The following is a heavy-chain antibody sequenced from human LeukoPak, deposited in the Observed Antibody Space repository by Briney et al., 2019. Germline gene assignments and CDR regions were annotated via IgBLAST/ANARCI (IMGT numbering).Heavy chain of an antibody. CDR2: ISGRGGE. V-gene: IGHV3-23*01. Sequence: GGSLRLSCAASGFTFSNYAMSWVRQAPGKGLEWVSGISGRGGEYYADSVKGRFTISRDNSKNTLYLQMDSLRAEDTAVFYCAKDLIAAAGTEEEFDYWGQGTLVTVSS. D-gene: IGHD6-13*01. CDR3: AKDLIAAAGTEEEFDY. J-gene: IGHJ4*02. CDR1: GFTFSNYA.